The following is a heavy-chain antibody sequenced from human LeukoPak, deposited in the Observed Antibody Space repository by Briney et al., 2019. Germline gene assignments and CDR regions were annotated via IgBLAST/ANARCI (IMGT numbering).Heavy chain of an antibody. CDR2: INPNSGGT. Sequence: ASVKVSCKASGYTFTGYYMHWVRQAPGQGLEWMGWINPNSGGTNYAQKFRGRVTMSTDTSTSTAYMELRSLRFDDTAIYYCAKDWHILTGRNCFDPWGQGTLVTVSS. D-gene: IGHD3-9*01. CDR3: AKDWHILTGRNCFDP. CDR1: GYTFTGYY. V-gene: IGHV1-2*02. J-gene: IGHJ5*02.